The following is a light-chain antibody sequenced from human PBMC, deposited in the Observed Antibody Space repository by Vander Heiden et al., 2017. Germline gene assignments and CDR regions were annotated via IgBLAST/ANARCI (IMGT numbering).Light chain of an antibody. CDR2: DAS. CDR1: QSVSSN. J-gene: IGKJ1*01. V-gene: IGKV3-11*01. Sequence: ELVLTKPQATMPLSPGERATLAGRASQSVSSNLAWYQQKPGQAPRLLIYDASNRATGIPARFSGSGSGTDFTLTISSLEPEDFAVYYCQQRSNWPPTWTFGQGTKVEIK. CDR3: QQRSNWPPTWT.